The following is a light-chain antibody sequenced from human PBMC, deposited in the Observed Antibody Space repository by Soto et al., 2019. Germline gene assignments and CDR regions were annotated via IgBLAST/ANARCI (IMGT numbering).Light chain of an antibody. CDR3: SSSTGSDTFVV. V-gene: IGLV2-18*02. J-gene: IGLJ2*01. CDR2: EVN. Sequence: QSVLTQPPSVSGSPGQSVTISCTGTSSDVGSYNRVSWYQQPPGTPPKLMIYEVNNRPSGVPDRFSGSKSGNTASLTISGLLPEDEADYYCSSSTGSDTFVVFGGGTKLTVL. CDR1: SSDVGSYNR.